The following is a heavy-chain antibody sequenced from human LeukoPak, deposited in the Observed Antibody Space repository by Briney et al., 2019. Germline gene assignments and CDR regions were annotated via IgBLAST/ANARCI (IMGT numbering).Heavy chain of an antibody. CDR3: ARDRGLGSNAWYVPLDF. CDR2: IKKDGSET. Sequence: GGSLRLSCAASGFIFSNYWMSWVRQVPGKGLEWVGNIKKDGSETYYVDSVKGRFIISRDNAKNSLFLQMNSLRAEDTAVYYCARDRGLGSNAWYVPLDFWGQGTLVTVSS. CDR1: GFIFSNYW. J-gene: IGHJ4*02. D-gene: IGHD6-13*01. V-gene: IGHV3-7*01.